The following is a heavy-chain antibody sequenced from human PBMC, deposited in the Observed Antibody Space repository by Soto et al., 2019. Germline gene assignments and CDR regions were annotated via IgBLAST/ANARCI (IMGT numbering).Heavy chain of an antibody. J-gene: IGHJ4*02. Sequence: EVQLVESGGGLVQPGGSLRLSCAASGFTFSSYSMNWVRQAPGKGLEWVSYISSSSSTIYYADSVKGLFTISRDNAKNSLYLQMNSLRDXXXXXXXXXXXXXXXXGGYWGQGTLVTVSS. CDR1: GFTFSSYS. D-gene: IGHD3-16*01. CDR3: XXXXXXXXGGY. CDR2: ISSSSSTI. V-gene: IGHV3-48*02.